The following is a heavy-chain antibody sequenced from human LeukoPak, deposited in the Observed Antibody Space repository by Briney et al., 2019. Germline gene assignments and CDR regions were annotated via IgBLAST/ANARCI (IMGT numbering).Heavy chain of an antibody. D-gene: IGHD2-8*01. J-gene: IGHJ6*03. CDR2: IIPIFGTA. CDR1: GGTFSSYA. CDR3: ASADASPRGSDYYYYYYMDV. Sequence: SVKVSCKASGGTFSSYAISWVRQAPGQGLEWMGGIIPIFGTANYAQKFQGRVTITTDESTSTAYMELSSLRSEDTAVYYCASADASPRGSDYYYYYYMDVWGKGTTVTVSS. V-gene: IGHV1-69*05.